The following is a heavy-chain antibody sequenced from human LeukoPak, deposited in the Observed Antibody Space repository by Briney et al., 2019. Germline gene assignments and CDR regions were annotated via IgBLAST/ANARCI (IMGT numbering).Heavy chain of an antibody. Sequence: GGSLRLSCAASGFTFSTYEMNWVRQAPGRGLEWVSYISSSGSTIYYADSVKGRFTISRDNAKNSLYLQMNSLRAEDTAVYYCARDGDLTPAVPFDYWGQGTLVTVSS. D-gene: IGHD6-25*01. CDR1: GFTFSTYE. V-gene: IGHV3-48*03. CDR3: ARDGDLTPAVPFDY. CDR2: ISSSGSTI. J-gene: IGHJ4*02.